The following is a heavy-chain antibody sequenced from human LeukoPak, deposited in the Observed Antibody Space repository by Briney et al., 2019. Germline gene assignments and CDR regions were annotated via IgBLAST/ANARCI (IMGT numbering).Heavy chain of an antibody. D-gene: IGHD3-3*02. CDR3: AREGDHSWSGYWWFDP. Sequence: PSETLSLTCTVSGGSISSGGYYWSWIRQHPGKGLEWIGYIYYSGSTYYNPSLKSRVTISVDTSKNQFSLKLSSVTAAGTAVYYCAREGDHSWSGYWWFDPWGQGTLVTVSS. J-gene: IGHJ5*02. CDR1: GGSISSGGYY. CDR2: IYYSGST. V-gene: IGHV4-31*03.